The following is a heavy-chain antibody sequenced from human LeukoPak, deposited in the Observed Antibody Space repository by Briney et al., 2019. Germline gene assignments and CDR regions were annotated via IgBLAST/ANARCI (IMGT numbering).Heavy chain of an antibody. D-gene: IGHD3-10*01. Sequence: ASVKVSCKASGYTFTSYGISWVRQAPGQGLEWMGWISAYNGNTNYAQKLQGRVTMTRDTSTSTAYMELRSLRSDDTAVYYCARVLRVRWFGAPPYWFDPWGQGTLVTVSS. CDR2: ISAYNGNT. CDR3: ARVLRVRWFGAPPYWFDP. J-gene: IGHJ5*02. CDR1: GYTFTSYG. V-gene: IGHV1-18*01.